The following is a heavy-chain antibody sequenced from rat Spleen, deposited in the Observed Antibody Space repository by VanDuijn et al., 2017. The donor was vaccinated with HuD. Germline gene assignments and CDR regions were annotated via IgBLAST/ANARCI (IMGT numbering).Heavy chain of an antibody. Sequence: EVQLVETGGGLVQPGKSLKLSCVASGFTFSRYWMYWVRQAPKKGLEWVATINYEGSKTYHRDSVKGRFTISRDNAKSTLYLQMDSLRSEDTATYYCAREADKPFHYFDYWGQGVMVTVSS. CDR1: GFTFSRYW. D-gene: IGHD1-6*01. J-gene: IGHJ2*01. V-gene: IGHV5-7*01. CDR3: AREADKPFHYFDY. CDR2: INYEGSKT.